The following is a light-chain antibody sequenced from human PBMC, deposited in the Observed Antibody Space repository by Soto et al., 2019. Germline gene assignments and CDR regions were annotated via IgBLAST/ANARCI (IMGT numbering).Light chain of an antibody. Sequence: EIVMAQFPETLAVSVGERATIKCRSSQSLLHSSDNRNYLTWYQQKPGQPPKLLIYWASTRHSGVPDRFSGSGFGTDFTLTINRLQAEDVAVYYCQQYYNTPYTFGQGTKLEIK. V-gene: IGKV4-1*01. J-gene: IGKJ2*01. CDR3: QQYYNTPYT. CDR2: WAS. CDR1: QSLLHSSDNRNY.